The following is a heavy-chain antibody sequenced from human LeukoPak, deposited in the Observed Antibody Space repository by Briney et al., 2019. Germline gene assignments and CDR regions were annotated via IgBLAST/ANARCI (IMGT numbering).Heavy chain of an antibody. CDR3: ARAGKYSGSYSSIFDY. CDR2: ISAYNGDT. V-gene: IGHV1-18*01. J-gene: IGHJ4*02. Sequence: ALVKVSCKASGYTFTSYGISWVRQAPGQGLEWMGWISAYNGDTNYAQKLQGRVTMTTDTSTSTAYMELRSPRSDDTAVYYCARAGKYSGSYSSIFDYWGQGTLVTVSS. D-gene: IGHD1-26*01. CDR1: GYTFTSYG.